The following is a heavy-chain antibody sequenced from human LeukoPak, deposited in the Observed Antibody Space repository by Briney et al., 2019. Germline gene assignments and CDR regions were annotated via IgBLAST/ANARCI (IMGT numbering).Heavy chain of an antibody. CDR2: SNDKGDYT. J-gene: IGHJ6*02. D-gene: IGHD3-16*01. Sequence: PGGSLRLSCAASGFTFSSNAMNWVRQAPGKGLEWVSGSNDKGDYTYYADSVRDRFTISRDNSKNMLYLQMNSLRVEDTALYYCAKAREASRLRYGMDVWGQGTTVTVSS. CDR1: GFTFSSNA. CDR3: AKAREASRLRYGMDV. V-gene: IGHV3-23*01.